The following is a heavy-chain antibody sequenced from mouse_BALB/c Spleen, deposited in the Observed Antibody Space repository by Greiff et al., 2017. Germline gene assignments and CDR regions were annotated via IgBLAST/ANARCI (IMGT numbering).Heavy chain of an antibody. CDR2: IDPANGNT. CDR3: ARGGYYGNYGYFDV. Sequence: VQLQQSGAELVKPGASVKLSCTASGFNIKDTYMHWVKQRPEQGLEWIGRIDPANGNTKYDPKFQGKATITADTSSNTAYLQLSSLTSEDTAVYYCARGGYYGNYGYFDVWGAGTTVTVSS. CDR1: GFNIKDTY. D-gene: IGHD2-1*01. V-gene: IGHV14-3*02. J-gene: IGHJ1*01.